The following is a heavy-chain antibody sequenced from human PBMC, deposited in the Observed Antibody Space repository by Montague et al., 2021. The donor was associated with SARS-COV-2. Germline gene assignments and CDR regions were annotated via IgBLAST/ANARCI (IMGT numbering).Heavy chain of an antibody. V-gene: IGHV4-39*01. D-gene: IGHD6-13*01. Sequence: SETLSLTCSVSGGSFSSGDSYWGWLRQAPGKGPEWIGDLHYAGSAYYNPSLRSRVTISADTSKNQFSLKLNSVTAADTAVYYCVATYNGNWYYFDYWGQGTLVTVSS. J-gene: IGHJ4*02. CDR1: GGSFSSGDSY. CDR2: LHYAGSA. CDR3: VATYNGNWYYFDY.